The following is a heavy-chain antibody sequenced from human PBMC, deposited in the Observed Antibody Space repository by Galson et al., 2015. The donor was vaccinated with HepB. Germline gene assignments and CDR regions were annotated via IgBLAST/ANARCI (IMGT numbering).Heavy chain of an antibody. CDR2: INPSDSYT. J-gene: IGHJ4*02. Sequence: QSGAEVKKPGDSLRISCKGSGYSFTSYWITWVRQMPGRGLEWMGRINPSDSYTNSSPSFQGHVTISADKSISTAYLQWSSLKASDTAMYYCARGYYGVPPFDYWGQGTLVTVSS. V-gene: IGHV5-10-1*01. CDR1: GYSFTSYW. CDR3: ARGYYGVPPFDY. D-gene: IGHD3-10*01.